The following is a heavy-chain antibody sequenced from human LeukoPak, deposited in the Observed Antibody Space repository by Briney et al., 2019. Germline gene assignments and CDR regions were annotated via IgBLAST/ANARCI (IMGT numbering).Heavy chain of an antibody. CDR1: GFTFSSYA. CDR2: ISGSGGST. V-gene: IGHV3-23*01. Sequence: GGSLRLSCAASGFTFSSYAMSWVRQAPGKGLEWVSAISGSGGSTYYADSVKGRFTISRDNSKNTLYLQMNSLRAADTAVYYCARWKDNWNAIDAFDIWGQGTMVTVSS. CDR3: ARWKDNWNAIDAFDI. D-gene: IGHD1-20*01. J-gene: IGHJ3*02.